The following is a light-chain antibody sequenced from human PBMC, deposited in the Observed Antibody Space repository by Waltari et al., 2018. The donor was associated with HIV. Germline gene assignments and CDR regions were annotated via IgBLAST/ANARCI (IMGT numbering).Light chain of an antibody. V-gene: IGKV3-11*01. Sequence: EIVLTQSPATLSLSPGERATLSCRASQSVSSYLAWYQQKPGQAPRLLIYDASNRATGIPARFSGSGSGTDFTLTISSLESEDFAVYYCQQRSIWPLITFGQGTRLEIK. CDR1: QSVSSY. CDR2: DAS. CDR3: QQRSIWPLIT. J-gene: IGKJ5*01.